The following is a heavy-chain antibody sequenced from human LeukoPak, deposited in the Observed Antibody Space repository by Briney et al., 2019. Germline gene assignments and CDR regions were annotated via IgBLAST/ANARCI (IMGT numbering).Heavy chain of an antibody. V-gene: IGHV3-30*04. J-gene: IGHJ4*02. CDR1: GFTFSSYA. CDR2: ISYDGSNK. D-gene: IGHD5-18*01. Sequence: GGSLRLSCAASGFTFSSYAMHWVRQAPGKGLEWVAVISYDGSNKYYADSVKGRFTISRDNSKNTLYLQMNSLRAEDTAVYYCARWAYSYGFDYWDQGTLVTVSS. CDR3: ARWAYSYGFDY.